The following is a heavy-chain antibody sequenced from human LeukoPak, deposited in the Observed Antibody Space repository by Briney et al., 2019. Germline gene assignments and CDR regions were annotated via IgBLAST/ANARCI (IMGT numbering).Heavy chain of an antibody. D-gene: IGHD6-13*01. J-gene: IGHJ4*02. CDR2: ISYDGSNK. CDR3: AKGQRLAAAFDY. Sequence: GGSLRLSCAASGFTFSSYGMHWVRQAPGKGLEWVAVISYDGSNKYYADSVKGRFTISRDNSKNKLYLQMNSLRAEDTAVYYCAKGQRLAAAFDYWGQGTLVTVSS. CDR1: GFTFSSYG. V-gene: IGHV3-30*18.